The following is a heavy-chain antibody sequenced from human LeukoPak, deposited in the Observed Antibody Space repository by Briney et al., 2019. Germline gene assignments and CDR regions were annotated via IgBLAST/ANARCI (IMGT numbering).Heavy chain of an antibody. CDR2: ITWNSGST. CDR1: GFTIDDYA. Sequence: GGSLRLSCSASGFTIDDYAMHWVRQAPGKGLEWVSGITWNSGSTIYADSVQGRFTISRDNPKNSLYLQMNSLRAEDTALYFCAKDRTSGSYLFDYWGQGTLVTVSS. J-gene: IGHJ4*02. D-gene: IGHD1-26*01. V-gene: IGHV3-9*01. CDR3: AKDRTSGSYLFDY.